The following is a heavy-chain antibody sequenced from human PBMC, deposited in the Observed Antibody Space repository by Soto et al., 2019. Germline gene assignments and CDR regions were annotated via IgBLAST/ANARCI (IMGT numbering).Heavy chain of an antibody. CDR2: IYYSGST. V-gene: IGHV4-59*01. CDR1: GGSISSYY. CDR3: ARGGKRITIFGVVTKISQPAAPPDYFDY. Sequence: QVQLQESGPGLVKPSETLSLTCTVSGGSISSYYWSWIRQPPGKGLEWIGYIYYSGSTNYNPSLKSRVTISVDTSKNQCSLKLSSVTAADTAVYYCARGGKRITIFGVVTKISQPAAPPDYFDYWGQGTLVTVSS. D-gene: IGHD3-3*01. J-gene: IGHJ4*02.